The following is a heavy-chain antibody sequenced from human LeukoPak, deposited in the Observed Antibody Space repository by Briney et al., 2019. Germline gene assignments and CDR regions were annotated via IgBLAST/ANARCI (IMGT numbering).Heavy chain of an antibody. V-gene: IGHV4-59*01. CDR1: VGSISSYY. D-gene: IGHD5-24*01. CDR2: IYYSGST. CDR3: ARADRRDGYTKRGYYFDY. Sequence: PSETLSLTCTVSVGSISSYYWSWIRQPPGEGLEWIGYIYYSGSTNYNPSLKSRVTISVDTSKNQFTMKLSSVTAADTAVYYCARADRRDGYTKRGYYFDYWGQGTLVTVSS. J-gene: IGHJ4*02.